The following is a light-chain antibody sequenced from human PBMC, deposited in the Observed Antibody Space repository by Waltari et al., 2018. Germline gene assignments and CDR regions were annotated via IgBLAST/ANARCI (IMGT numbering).Light chain of an antibody. CDR1: SSNIGSNS. Sequence: QSVLTQPPSASGTPGQRVSLSCSGSSSNIGSNSVNWYQQLPGTAPKLLIYRDDQRPSGVPDRFSGSKSGTSASLAISWLQSEDEADYYCAAWDDSLNAVIFGGGTKLTVL. J-gene: IGLJ2*01. CDR3: AAWDDSLNAVI. CDR2: RDD. V-gene: IGLV1-44*01.